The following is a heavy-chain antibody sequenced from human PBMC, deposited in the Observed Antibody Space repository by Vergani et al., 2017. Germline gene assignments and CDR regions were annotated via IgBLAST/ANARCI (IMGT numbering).Heavy chain of an antibody. CDR3: VRDVRVSRT. J-gene: IGHJ3*01. D-gene: IGHD5-24*01. Sequence: EVQLVESGGGLVQPGGSLRLSCAASGFVFSESPIHWVRQVPGKGLEWLGHIRRRSEHYATAYGPSLIGRATISRDDSTNTAYLQLSSLRAEDTAVYYCVRDVRVSRTWGQGTLVAVSS. CDR2: IRRRSEHYAT. V-gene: IGHV3-73*01. CDR1: GFVFSESP.